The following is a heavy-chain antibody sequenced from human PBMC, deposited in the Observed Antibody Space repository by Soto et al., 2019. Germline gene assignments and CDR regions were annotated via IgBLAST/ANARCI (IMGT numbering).Heavy chain of an antibody. CDR3: ARVTDYYYYMDV. CDR1: GGSISSYY. CDR2: IYYSGST. V-gene: IGHV4-59*01. Sequence: PSETLSLTCTVSGGSISSYYWSWIRQPPGKGLEWIGYIYYSGSTNYNRSLKSRVTISVDTSKNQFSLKLSSVTAADTAVYYCARVTDYYYYMDVWGKGTTVTVSS. J-gene: IGHJ6*03.